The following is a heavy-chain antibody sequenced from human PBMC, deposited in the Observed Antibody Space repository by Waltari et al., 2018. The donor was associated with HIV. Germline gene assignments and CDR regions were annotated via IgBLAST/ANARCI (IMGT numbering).Heavy chain of an antibody. CDR2: ISFDGNNA. Sequence: QEQLVESGGGVAQPGRSLRLSCSASGFIFGDCAMPWVRQAPGKGLEWVGIISFDGNNAYYADSVKGRFTISRDNSKNTMSLQMNSLRSDDTALYYCARTIFGVMITSDFFYGMDVWGQGTTVTVS. D-gene: IGHD3-3*01. V-gene: IGHV3-30-3*01. J-gene: IGHJ6*02. CDR1: GFIFGDCA. CDR3: ARTIFGVMITSDFFYGMDV.